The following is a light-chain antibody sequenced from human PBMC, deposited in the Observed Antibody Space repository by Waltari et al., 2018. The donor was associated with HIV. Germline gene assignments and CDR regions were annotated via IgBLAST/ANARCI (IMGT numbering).Light chain of an antibody. CDR2: GNS. CDR3: QSYDSSLEV. Sequence: QSVLTQPPSVSGAPGQRVTIPCPRRSANLGPGSDVHWYQQLPGTAPTLLIYGNSNRPSGVPDRFSGSKSGTSASLAITGLQAEDEADYYCQSYDSSLEVFGTGTKVTVL. CDR1: SANLGPGSD. V-gene: IGLV1-40*01. J-gene: IGLJ1*01.